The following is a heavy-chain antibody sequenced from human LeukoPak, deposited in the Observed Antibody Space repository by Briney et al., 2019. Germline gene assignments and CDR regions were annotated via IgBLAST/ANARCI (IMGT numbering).Heavy chain of an antibody. J-gene: IGHJ4*02. CDR2: IYPGDSDT. Sequence: GESLKISCKGSGYNFANYWIGWVRQMPGKGLEWMGIIYPGDSDTRYSPSFQGQVIISADKSISTAYLQWSSLKASDTAMYYCASYNYPRDGYNYWGQGTLVTVSS. CDR1: GYNFANYW. CDR3: ASYNYPRDGYNY. D-gene: IGHD5-24*01. V-gene: IGHV5-51*01.